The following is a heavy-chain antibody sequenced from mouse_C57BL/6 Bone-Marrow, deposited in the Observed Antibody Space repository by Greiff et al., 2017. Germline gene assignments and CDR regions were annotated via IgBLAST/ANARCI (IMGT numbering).Heavy chain of an antibody. V-gene: IGHV1-85*01. CDR1: GYTFTSYD. CDR3: AREGSIVTFDY. J-gene: IGHJ2*01. CDR2: IYPSAGST. Sequence: LVESGPELVKPGASVKLSCKASGYTFTSYDINWVKQRPGQGLEWIGRIYPSAGSTKYNEKFKGKATLTVDTSSSTAYMALHSLTSEDSAVYCCAREGSIVTFDYWGQGTTLTVSS. D-gene: IGHD2-5*01.